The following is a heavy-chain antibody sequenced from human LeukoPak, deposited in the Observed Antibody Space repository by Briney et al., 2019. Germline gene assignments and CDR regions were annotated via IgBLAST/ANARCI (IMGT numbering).Heavy chain of an antibody. V-gene: IGHV3-23*01. CDR1: GFTFSNYA. CDR3: ARFDRQLWSLDAFDI. J-gene: IGHJ3*02. D-gene: IGHD5-18*01. Sequence: PGGSLRLSCAASGFTFSNYAMRWVRQAPGKGLEWVSGISGSGDSTYYADSVKGRFTISRDNSKNTLYLQMNSLRAEDTAVYYCARFDRQLWSLDAFDIWGQGTMVTVSS. CDR2: ISGSGDST.